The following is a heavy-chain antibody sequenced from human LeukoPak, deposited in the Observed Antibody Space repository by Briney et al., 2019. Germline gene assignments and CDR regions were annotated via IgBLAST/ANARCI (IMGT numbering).Heavy chain of an antibody. V-gene: IGHV1-18*04. CDR2: ISAYNGNT. J-gene: IGHJ4*02. CDR3: ARAPRVTSGSSVDY. CDR1: GYTFTGYY. Sequence: ASVKVSCKASGYTFTGYYMHWVRQAPGQGLEWMGWISAYNGNTNYAQKLQGRVTMTTDTSTSTAYMELRSLRSDDTAVYYCARAPRVTSGSSVDYWGQGTLVTVSS. D-gene: IGHD3-22*01.